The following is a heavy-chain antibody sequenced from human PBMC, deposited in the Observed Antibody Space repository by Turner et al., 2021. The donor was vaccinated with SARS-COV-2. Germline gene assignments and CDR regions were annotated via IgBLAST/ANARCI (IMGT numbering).Heavy chain of an antibody. Sequence: QVQLQESGQGLVKPSETLSLTCTVSGGSISSYYWSWLRQPPGKGLEWIGYIYYSGSTNYNPSLKSRVTISVDTSKNQFSLKLSSVTAADTAVYYCASYYYDSSGYDYAFDYWGQGTLVTVSS. CDR1: GGSISSYY. CDR3: ASYYYDSSGYDYAFDY. D-gene: IGHD3-22*01. V-gene: IGHV4-59*01. CDR2: IYYSGST. J-gene: IGHJ4*02.